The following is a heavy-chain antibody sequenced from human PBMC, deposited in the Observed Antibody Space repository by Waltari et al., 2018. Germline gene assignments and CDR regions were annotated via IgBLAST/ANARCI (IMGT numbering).Heavy chain of an antibody. CDR1: GYSFRSYY. V-gene: IGHV1-46*01. Sequence: QAQLVQSGSEVREPGASMKTSCKASGYSFRSYYIHWVRQAPGQGLEWMGLINAGDANTRSAEKCQGRLTMTRDTSTRTVYMELTSLTSEDTAVYFCARDYGSGSERFDYWGQGTLVTVSS. D-gene: IGHD3-10*01. CDR2: INAGDANT. CDR3: ARDYGSGSERFDY. J-gene: IGHJ4*02.